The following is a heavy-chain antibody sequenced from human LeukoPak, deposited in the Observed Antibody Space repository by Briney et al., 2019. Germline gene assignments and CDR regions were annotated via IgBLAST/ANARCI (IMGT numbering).Heavy chain of an antibody. Sequence: PGGSLRLSCAASGFTFSSYWMHWVRQAPGKGLVWVSRINSDGSTTNYADSVKGRFTISRDNAKNTLYLQMNSLRAEDTAVYYCAKRHSGYYYNFDYWGQGTLVTVSS. CDR3: AKRHSGYYYNFDY. J-gene: IGHJ4*02. V-gene: IGHV3-74*01. CDR2: INSDGSTT. CDR1: GFTFSSYW. D-gene: IGHD3-22*01.